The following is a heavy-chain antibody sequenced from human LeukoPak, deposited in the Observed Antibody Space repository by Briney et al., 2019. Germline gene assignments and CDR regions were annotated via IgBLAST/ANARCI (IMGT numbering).Heavy chain of an antibody. V-gene: IGHV3-48*01. CDR1: GFTLSDYS. CDR3: ARDYKYAFDN. CDR2: IGIDSGNT. J-gene: IGHJ4*02. D-gene: IGHD5-24*01. Sequence: GGSLRLSCAASGFTLSDYSMNWVRQAPGEGLEWLSYIGIDSGNTNYADSVKGRFTISGDKAKNSLYLQMNSLRVEDTAVYYCARDYKYAFDNWGQGTLVTVSS.